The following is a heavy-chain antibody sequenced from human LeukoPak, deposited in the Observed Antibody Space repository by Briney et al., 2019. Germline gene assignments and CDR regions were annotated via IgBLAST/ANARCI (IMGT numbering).Heavy chain of an antibody. Sequence: SVKVSCKTAGGTFNNSAISWVRQAPGQGLEWLGGIMPLFGTAGYAQKFQGRVTITKDESSRTVYLELTSLTSDDTAAYYCARDVHGDYGSGWFDPWGQGTLVSVSS. J-gene: IGHJ5*02. CDR2: IMPLFGTA. V-gene: IGHV1-69*05. CDR1: GGTFNNSA. D-gene: IGHD4-17*01. CDR3: ARDVHGDYGSGWFDP.